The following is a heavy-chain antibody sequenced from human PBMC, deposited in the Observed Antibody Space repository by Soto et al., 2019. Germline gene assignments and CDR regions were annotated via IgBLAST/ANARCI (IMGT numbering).Heavy chain of an antibody. Sequence: SETLSLTCTVAGGSISSSSYYWGWIRQPPGKGRECVGSIYYSGSTYYNPSLKGRVTISVDTSKNQFSMKLSCVTAADTVVYYCARQGYDFWSGYYSYYGMDVWGQGTTVTVSS. V-gene: IGHV4-39*01. J-gene: IGHJ6*02. CDR2: IYYSGST. CDR1: GGSISSSSYY. CDR3: ARQGYDFWSGYYSYYGMDV. D-gene: IGHD3-3*01.